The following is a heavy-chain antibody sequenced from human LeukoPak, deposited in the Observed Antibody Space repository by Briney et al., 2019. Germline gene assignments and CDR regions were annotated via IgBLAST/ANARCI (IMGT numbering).Heavy chain of an antibody. J-gene: IGHJ4*02. CDR2: IKSKTDGGTT. V-gene: IGHV3-15*01. D-gene: IGHD3-22*01. Sequence: GGSLRLSCAASGFSFSNVWMSWVRQAPGKGLEWVGRIKSKTDGGTTDYAAPVKGRFTISRDDSKNTLSLQMNSLKTEDTAVYYCTTDCGSGYYPPPDYWGQGTLVTVSS. CDR3: TTDCGSGYYPPPDY. CDR1: GFSFSNVW.